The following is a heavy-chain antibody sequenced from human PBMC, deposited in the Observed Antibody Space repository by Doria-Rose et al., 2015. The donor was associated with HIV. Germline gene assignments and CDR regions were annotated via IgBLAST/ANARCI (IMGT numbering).Heavy chain of an antibody. D-gene: IGHD1-26*01. CDR3: ARVLSGTYDY. V-gene: IGHV4-59*01. CDR1: GGSISHYY. CDR2: IFYTGST. J-gene: IGHJ4*02. Sequence: QVQLQESGPGLVKPSETLSLTCSVSGGSISHYYWSWIRQPPGKGLEYIGDIFYTGSTNYRPSLKSRVSISIDTSKNKFSLRLSSVTAADTAVYYCARVLSGTYDYWGQGTLVTVPS.